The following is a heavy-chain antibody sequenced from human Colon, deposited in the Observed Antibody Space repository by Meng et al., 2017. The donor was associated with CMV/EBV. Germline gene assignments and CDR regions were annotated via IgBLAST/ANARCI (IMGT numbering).Heavy chain of an antibody. CDR3: ARVMRVQPNHQKPFDI. CDR2: LDSADNII. D-gene: IGHD2-8*01. V-gene: IGHV3-48*03. CDR1: GFCFDDYE. J-gene: IGHJ3*02. Sequence: GESLKISCVASGFCFDDYEMHWVRQSPGKGLEWISYLDSADNIIYYADSVKGRFTTSSDNVKNSVFLQMNGLRVEDTAVYYCARVMRVQPNHQKPFDIWGQGTMVTVSS.